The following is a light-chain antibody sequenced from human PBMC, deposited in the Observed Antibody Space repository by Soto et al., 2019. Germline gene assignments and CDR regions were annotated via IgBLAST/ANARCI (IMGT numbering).Light chain of an antibody. CDR3: SSYAGNNNLV. Sequence: HSALTQPPSPSGSPGQSVTISCTGTSSDVGGYNYVSWYQQHPGKAPKLMIYEVIKRPSGVPDRFSGSKSGNTASLTVSGLQAEDEADYYCSSYAGNNNLVFGGGTKLTVL. CDR1: SSDVGGYNY. J-gene: IGLJ3*02. CDR2: EVI. V-gene: IGLV2-8*01.